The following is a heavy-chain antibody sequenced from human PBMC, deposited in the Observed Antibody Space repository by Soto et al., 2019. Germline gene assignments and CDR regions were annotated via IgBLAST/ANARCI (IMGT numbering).Heavy chain of an antibody. D-gene: IGHD4-17*01. CDR1: GGSISSSSNY. Sequence: QLQLQESGPGLVKPAETLSLTCTVSGGSISSSSNYWGWIRQPPGKGLEWIGYIYYSGSTYYNPSLKSRVTISVDTSTNQFSLKLTSVTAADTAVYYCARDYGVRGPYYYSMDVWGQGTTVTVSS. V-gene: IGHV4-39*02. CDR3: ARDYGVRGPYYYSMDV. J-gene: IGHJ6*02. CDR2: IYYSGST.